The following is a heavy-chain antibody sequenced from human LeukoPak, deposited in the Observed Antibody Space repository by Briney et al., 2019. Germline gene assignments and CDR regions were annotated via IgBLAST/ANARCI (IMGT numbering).Heavy chain of an antibody. CDR3: ARHQGVGWFDL. CDR2: IYPGDSYS. D-gene: IGHD1-26*01. V-gene: IGHV5-51*01. Sequence: GESLKISCRGSGYSFTSYWIGWVRQMPGKGLEWMGIIYPGDSYSRYSPSFEGHVTISADKSITTAYLQWSSLKASDTAIYYCARHQGVGWFDLWGQGTLVTVSS. J-gene: IGHJ5*02. CDR1: GYSFTSYW.